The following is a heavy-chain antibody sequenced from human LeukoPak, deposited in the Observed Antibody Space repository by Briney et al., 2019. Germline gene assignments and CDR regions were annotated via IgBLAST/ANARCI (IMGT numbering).Heavy chain of an antibody. CDR1: GFTFTTYA. J-gene: IGHJ4*02. CDR3: ARLSGTSGTSSRVLHY. Sequence: PGGSLRLSCAASGFTFTTYAMIWVRQAPGKGLERVSAISGSGEDTYYADSVRGRFTISRDNSENTLSLQMNRLRAEDTAVYHCARLSGTSGTSSRVLHYWGQGTLVTVSS. D-gene: IGHD1-1*01. CDR2: ISGSGEDT. V-gene: IGHV3-23*01.